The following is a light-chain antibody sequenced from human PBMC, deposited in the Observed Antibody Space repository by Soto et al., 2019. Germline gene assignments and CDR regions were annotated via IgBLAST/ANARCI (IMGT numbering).Light chain of an antibody. J-gene: IGKJ5*01. Sequence: IEMTQSPATLSASPGDRATLSCRASQPVNNNLAWYQQKPGQAPRLLIYGVSTRATGISARFSGGGSVTEFTLTISSLQSEDFALYYCQQYEKWPPSITFGQGTRLGIK. CDR1: QPVNNN. V-gene: IGKV3-15*01. CDR3: QQYEKWPPSIT. CDR2: GVS.